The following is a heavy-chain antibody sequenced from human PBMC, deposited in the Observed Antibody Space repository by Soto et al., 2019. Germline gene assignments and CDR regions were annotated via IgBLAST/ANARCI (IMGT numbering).Heavy chain of an antibody. D-gene: IGHD6-6*01. Sequence: EVQLLEAGGGVVQPGESLRLSCAASGFTFSSYAMSWVRQAPGKGLEWVSVISGSDDSTYYADSVKGRFTIARDNSKNALYLQMLGLRAEDTAVYYCAKRSSSSTFDYWGEGTLVTVSS. J-gene: IGHJ4*02. CDR3: AKRSSSSTFDY. V-gene: IGHV3-23*01. CDR1: GFTFSSYA. CDR2: ISGSDDST.